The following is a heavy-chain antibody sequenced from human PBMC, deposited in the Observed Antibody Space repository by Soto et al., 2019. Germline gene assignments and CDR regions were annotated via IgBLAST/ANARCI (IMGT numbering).Heavy chain of an antibody. D-gene: IGHD2-15*01. CDR3: AREGLYSDAFDI. J-gene: IGHJ3*02. V-gene: IGHV3-21*01. Sequence: GGSLRLSCAASGFTFSSYSMNWVRQAPGKGLEWVSSISSSSSYIYYADSMKGRFTISRDNAKNPLYLQMNSLRAEGTAVYYCAREGLYSDAFDIWGQGTMVTVSS. CDR2: ISSSSSYI. CDR1: GFTFSSYS.